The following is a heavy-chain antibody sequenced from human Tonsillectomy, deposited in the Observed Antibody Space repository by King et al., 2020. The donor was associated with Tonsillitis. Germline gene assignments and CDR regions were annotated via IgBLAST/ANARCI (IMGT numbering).Heavy chain of an antibody. CDR2: INHSGST. J-gene: IGHJ4*02. CDR1: GGSFSGYY. V-gene: IGHV4-34*01. Sequence: VQLQQWGAGLLKPSETLSLTCAVYGGSFSGYYWSWIRQPPGKGLEWIGEINHSGSTNYNPSLKSRVTISVDTSKNQFSLKLSSVTAADTAVYYCARGNRLATVYYFDYWGQGTLVTVSS. D-gene: IGHD6-19*01. CDR3: ARGNRLATVYYFDY.